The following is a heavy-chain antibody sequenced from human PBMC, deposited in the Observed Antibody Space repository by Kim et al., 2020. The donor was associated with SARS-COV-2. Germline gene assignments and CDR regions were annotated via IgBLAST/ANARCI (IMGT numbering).Heavy chain of an antibody. CDR1: GGSISSSSYY. Sequence: SETLSLTCTVSGGSISSSSYYWGWIRQPPGKGLEWIGSIYYSGSTYYNPSLKSRVTISVDTSKNQFSLKLSSVTAADTAVYYCARHAATIFGVVIEYYFDYWGQGTLVTVSS. D-gene: IGHD3-3*01. CDR2: IYYSGST. J-gene: IGHJ4*02. CDR3: ARHAATIFGVVIEYYFDY. V-gene: IGHV4-39*01.